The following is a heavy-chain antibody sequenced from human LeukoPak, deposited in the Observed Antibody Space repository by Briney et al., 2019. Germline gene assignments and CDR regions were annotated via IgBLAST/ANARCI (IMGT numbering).Heavy chain of an antibody. CDR2: INHSGST. Sequence: SETLSLTCAVYGGSFSGYYWSWIRQPPGKGLEWIGEINHSGSTNYNPSLKSRVTISVDTSKNQFSLKPSSVTAADTAVYYCARASNYYGSGSCDYWGQGTLVTVSS. V-gene: IGHV4-34*01. J-gene: IGHJ4*02. CDR1: GGSFSGYY. CDR3: ARASNYYGSGSCDY. D-gene: IGHD3-10*01.